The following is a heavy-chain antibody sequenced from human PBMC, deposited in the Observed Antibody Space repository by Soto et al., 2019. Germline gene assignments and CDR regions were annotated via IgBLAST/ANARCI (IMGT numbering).Heavy chain of an antibody. D-gene: IGHD6-13*01. V-gene: IGHV3-23*01. Sequence: EVQLLESGGGLVQPGGSLRLSCAVSGFTFSSYAMTWVRQAPGKGLEWVSGITATGGITDYADSVKGRFTISRDNSKNTLYLQLNSLRVEDTAVYYCARGVAYSSSWSEFDYWGQGTLVTVSS. CDR3: ARGVAYSSSWSEFDY. CDR2: ITATGGIT. CDR1: GFTFSSYA. J-gene: IGHJ4*02.